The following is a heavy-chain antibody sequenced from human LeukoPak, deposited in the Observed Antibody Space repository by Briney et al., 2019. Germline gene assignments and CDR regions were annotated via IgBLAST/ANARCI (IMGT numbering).Heavy chain of an antibody. J-gene: IGHJ4*02. V-gene: IGHV3-30*02. CDR2: IRYDGSNK. CDR3: AKDPGYYDFWSGYSDY. CDR1: GFTFSSYG. D-gene: IGHD3-3*01. Sequence: PGGSLRLSCAASGFTFSSYGMHWVRQAPGKGLEWVAFIRYDGSNKYYADSVKGRFTISRDNSKNTLYLQMNSLRAEDTAVYYCAKDPGYYDFWSGYSDYWGQGTLVTVSS.